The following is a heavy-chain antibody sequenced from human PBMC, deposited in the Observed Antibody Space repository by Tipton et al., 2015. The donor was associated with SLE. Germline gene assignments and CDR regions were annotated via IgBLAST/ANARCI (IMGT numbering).Heavy chain of an antibody. CDR3: AKDGKRPRGDALDI. J-gene: IGHJ3*02. CDR1: GGSIKNHY. D-gene: IGHD1-1*01. V-gene: IGHV4-59*11. Sequence: TLSLTCIVSGGSIKNHYWSWVRQAPGMGLEWIGYIYYSGGTNYNPSLKSRVTMSVDTSKNQFSLKLTSLTAADTAIYYCAKDGKRPRGDALDIWGPGTMVTVSS. CDR2: IYYSGGT.